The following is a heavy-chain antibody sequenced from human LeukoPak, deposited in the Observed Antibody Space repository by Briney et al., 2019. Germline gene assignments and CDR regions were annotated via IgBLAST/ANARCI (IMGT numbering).Heavy chain of an antibody. CDR1: GFTFSSYA. CDR3: ARDPGAWRYFDY. Sequence: GGSLRLSCAASGFTFSSYAMSWVRQAPGKGLEWVSTISSSGGSTYYADSVKGRFTISRDNSKNTLYLQMNSLRAEDTAVYYCARDPGAWRYFDYWGQGTLVTVSS. CDR2: ISSSGGST. J-gene: IGHJ4*02. V-gene: IGHV3-23*01. D-gene: IGHD7-27*01.